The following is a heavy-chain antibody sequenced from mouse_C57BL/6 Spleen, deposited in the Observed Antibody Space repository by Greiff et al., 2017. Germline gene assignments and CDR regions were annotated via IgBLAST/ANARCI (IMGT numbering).Heavy chain of an antibody. CDR3: TRDSITTVVATDYFDY. CDR2: ISSGGDYI. J-gene: IGHJ2*01. D-gene: IGHD1-1*01. V-gene: IGHV5-9-1*02. Sequence: EVMLVESGEGLVKPGGSLKLSCAASGFTFSSYAMSWVRQTPKKRLEWVAYISSGGDYIYYADTVKGRFTISRDNARNTLYLQMSSLKSEDTAMYYCTRDSITTVVATDYFDYWGQGTTLTVSS. CDR1: GFTFSSYA.